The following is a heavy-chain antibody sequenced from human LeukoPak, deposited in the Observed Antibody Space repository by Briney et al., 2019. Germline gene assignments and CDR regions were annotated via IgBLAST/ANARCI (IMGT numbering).Heavy chain of an antibody. CDR1: GFSVSSNN. CDR2: INHSGST. J-gene: IGHJ6*03. CDR3: ASMVRGVTTRYYYYYMDV. V-gene: IGHV4-34*01. Sequence: PGGSLRLSCAATGFSVSSNNMSWVRQPPGKGLEWIGEINHSGSTNYNPSLKSRVTISVDTSKNQFSLKLSSVTAADTAVYYCASMVRGVTTRYYYYYMDVWGKGTTVTISS. D-gene: IGHD3-10*01.